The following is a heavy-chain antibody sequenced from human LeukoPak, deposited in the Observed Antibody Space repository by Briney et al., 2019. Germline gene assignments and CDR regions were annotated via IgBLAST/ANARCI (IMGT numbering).Heavy chain of an antibody. D-gene: IGHD3-10*01. CDR3: ARATGGVPRYFVL. Sequence: ASVKVSCKASGFPLTGSDMHWVRQAPGQGLEWVAMLYHESEKKTYGHNFQGRVPVTRDTSTPKLNIELTGLSTEDTAMYYCARATGGVPRYFVLWGQGTLVTVSS. CDR1: GFPLTGSD. J-gene: IGHJ4*02. V-gene: IGHV1-46*01. CDR2: LYHESEKK.